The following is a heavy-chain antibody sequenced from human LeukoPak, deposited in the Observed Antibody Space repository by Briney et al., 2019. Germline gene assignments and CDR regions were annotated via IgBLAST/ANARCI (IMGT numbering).Heavy chain of an antibody. CDR3: ARDYAGFCSGATCHFDS. CDR1: GLTFSTHS. J-gene: IGHJ4*02. Sequence: GGSLRLSCVASGLTFSTHSMNWVRQAPGKGLEWVSSISSSSAYIYYADSVKGRFTISRDNAKNSVYLQMNSLRGEDTAVYYCARDYAGFCSGATCHFDSWGQGTLVTVSS. V-gene: IGHV3-21*01. D-gene: IGHD2-2*03. CDR2: ISSSSAYI.